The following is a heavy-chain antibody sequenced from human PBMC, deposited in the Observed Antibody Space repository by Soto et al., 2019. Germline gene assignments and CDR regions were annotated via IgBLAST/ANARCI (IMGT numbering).Heavy chain of an antibody. Sequence: PGGSLRLSCAASGFTFSSYAMSWVRQAPGKGLEWVSAISGSGGSTYYADSVKGRFTISRDNSKNTLYLQMNSLRAEDTAVYYCAKVGSGSYYNSPADYWGQGTLVTVSS. D-gene: IGHD3-10*01. CDR2: ISGSGGST. J-gene: IGHJ4*02. V-gene: IGHV3-23*01. CDR3: AKVGSGSYYNSPADY. CDR1: GFTFSSYA.